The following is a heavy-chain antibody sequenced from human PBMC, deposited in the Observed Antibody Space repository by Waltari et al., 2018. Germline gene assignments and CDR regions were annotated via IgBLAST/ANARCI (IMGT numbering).Heavy chain of an antibody. J-gene: IGHJ4*02. D-gene: IGHD6-6*01. CDR2: ISGSGDSI. V-gene: IGHV3-23*01. CDR1: GFTFSSCG. Sequence: EVQLLESGGDFKQPGGSLRLSCAASGFTFSSCGMGWVRQAPGKGLEWVSGISGSGDSISYADSVKGRFTISRDNSKNMLYMQMNSLTGEDTAVYYCATRIAARQGIDYWGQGTLVTVSS. CDR3: ATRIAARQGIDY.